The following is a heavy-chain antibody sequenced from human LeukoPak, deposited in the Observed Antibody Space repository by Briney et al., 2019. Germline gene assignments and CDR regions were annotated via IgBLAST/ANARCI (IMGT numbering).Heavy chain of an antibody. J-gene: IGHJ4*02. V-gene: IGHV3-21*01. D-gene: IGHD5-18*01. Sequence: GGSLRLSCAASGFTFSSYSMNWVRQAPGKGLEWVSSISSSSSYIYYADSVKGRFTISRGNAKNSLYLQMNSLRAEDTAVYYCARDLRQLWFFDYWGQGTLVTVSS. CDR3: ARDLRQLWFFDY. CDR1: GFTFSSYS. CDR2: ISSSSSYI.